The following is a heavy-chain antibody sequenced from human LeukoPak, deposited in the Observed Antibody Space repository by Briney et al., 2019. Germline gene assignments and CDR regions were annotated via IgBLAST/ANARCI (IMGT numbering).Heavy chain of an antibody. V-gene: IGHV5-51*01. CDR3: ARSVSSAWPNWFDP. J-gene: IGHJ5*02. CDR1: GYSFTSYW. Sequence: GESLKISCKGSGYSFTSYWIGWVRQMPGKGLEWMEIIYPGDSDTRYSPSFQGQVTISADKSITTAYLQWSSLKASDTAMYYCARSVSSAWPNWFDPWGQGSLVTVSS. D-gene: IGHD6-19*01. CDR2: IYPGDSDT.